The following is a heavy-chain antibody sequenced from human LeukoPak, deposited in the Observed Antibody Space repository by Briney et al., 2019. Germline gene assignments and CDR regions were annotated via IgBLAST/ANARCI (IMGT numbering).Heavy chain of an antibody. CDR3: ARGRKADYCSSASCYFYWFDP. V-gene: IGHV1-8*03. CDR1: GYTFTSYD. Sequence: ASVKVSCKASGYTFTSYDINWVRQATGQGLEWMGWMNPNSGNTGYAQKFQGRVTITRNTSISTAYMELSSLRSEDTAVYYCARGRKADYCSSASCYFYWFDPWGQGTLVTVSS. D-gene: IGHD2-2*01. J-gene: IGHJ5*02. CDR2: MNPNSGNT.